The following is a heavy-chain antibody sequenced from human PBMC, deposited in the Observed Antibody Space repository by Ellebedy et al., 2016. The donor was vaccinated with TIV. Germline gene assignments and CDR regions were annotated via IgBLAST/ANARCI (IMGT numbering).Heavy chain of an antibody. J-gene: IGHJ6*03. D-gene: IGHD2-2*01. CDR1: GFTFSSYS. V-gene: IGHV3-21*01. Sequence: GGSLRLXXAASGFTFSSYSMNWVRQAPGKGLEWVSSISSSSSYIYYADSVKGRFTISRDNAKNSLYLQMNSLRAEDTAVYYCARDPFDIVVVPAAPYMDVWGKGTTVTVSS. CDR2: ISSSSSYI. CDR3: ARDPFDIVVVPAAPYMDV.